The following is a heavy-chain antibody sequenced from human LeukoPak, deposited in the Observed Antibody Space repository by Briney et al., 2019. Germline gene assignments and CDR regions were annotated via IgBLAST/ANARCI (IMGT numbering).Heavy chain of an antibody. CDR2: IIPILGIA. CDR3: ARVRGSGSTLYYFDY. V-gene: IGHV1-69*04. Sequence: GASVKVSCKASGGTFSSYATSWVRQAPGQGLEWMGRIIPILGIANYAQKFQGRVTITADKSTSTAYMELSSLRSGDTAVYYCARVRGSGSTLYYFDYWGQGTLVTVSS. D-gene: IGHD3-10*01. CDR1: GGTFSSYA. J-gene: IGHJ4*02.